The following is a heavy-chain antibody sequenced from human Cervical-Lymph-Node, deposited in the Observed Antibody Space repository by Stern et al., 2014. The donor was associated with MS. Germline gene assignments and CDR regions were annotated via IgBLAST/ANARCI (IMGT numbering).Heavy chain of an antibody. V-gene: IGHV5-51*01. CDR2: IYPDDPDT. J-gene: IGHJ4*02. CDR1: GYNFANYW. Sequence: VQLVESGAEVKKPGESVKISCKGVGYNFANYWIGWGRQKPGKGLEWMGIIYPDDPDTRYSPSFQGQVTFSADKSISAAYLQWSSLKASDTAIYYCATTSGYSFNYFDHWGQGTLVTVSS. D-gene: IGHD3-22*01. CDR3: ATTSGYSFNYFDH.